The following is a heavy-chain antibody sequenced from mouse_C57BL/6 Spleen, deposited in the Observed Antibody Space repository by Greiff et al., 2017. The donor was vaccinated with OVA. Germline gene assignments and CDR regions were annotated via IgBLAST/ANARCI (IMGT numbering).Heavy chain of an antibody. CDR1: GYTFTDYY. Sequence: QVQLQQSGPELVKPGASVKISCKASGYTFTDYYINWVKQRPGQRLEWIGWISPRSGSTTYNEKFKGKATLTIEPSASTAYMQLSILPSDDSAVDFCASRYDGSIYWYFDVWGTGTTVTVSS. D-gene: IGHD1-1*01. CDR2: ISPRSGST. V-gene: IGHV1-84*01. J-gene: IGHJ1*03. CDR3: ASRYDGSIYWYFDV.